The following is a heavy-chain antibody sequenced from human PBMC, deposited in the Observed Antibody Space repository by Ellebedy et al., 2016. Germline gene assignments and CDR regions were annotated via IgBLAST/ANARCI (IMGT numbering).Heavy chain of an antibody. V-gene: IGHV3-23*01. CDR2: ITGSGDRT. CDR1: GFSFSSYA. D-gene: IGHD6-19*01. Sequence: GGSLRLSCAASGFSFSSYAMSWVRQAPGKGPEWVSTITGSGDRTNYADSVKGRFTISRDSSKNTLYLDMDSLRAEDTAIYYCAKCRHINGCLLDYWGQGILVTVSS. CDR3: AKCRHINGCLLDY. J-gene: IGHJ4*02.